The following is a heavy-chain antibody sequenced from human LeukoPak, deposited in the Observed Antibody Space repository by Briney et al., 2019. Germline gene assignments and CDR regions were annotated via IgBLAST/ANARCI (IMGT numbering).Heavy chain of an antibody. CDR1: GYSISSGYY. D-gene: IGHD4-17*01. Sequence: PSETLSLTCTVSGYSISSGYYWGWIRQPPGKGLEWIGSIYHSGSTYYNPSLKSRVTISVDTSKNQFSLKLSSVTAADTAVYYCARDYGDYGMDVWGQGTTVTVSS. CDR2: IYHSGST. J-gene: IGHJ6*02. V-gene: IGHV4-38-2*02. CDR3: ARDYGDYGMDV.